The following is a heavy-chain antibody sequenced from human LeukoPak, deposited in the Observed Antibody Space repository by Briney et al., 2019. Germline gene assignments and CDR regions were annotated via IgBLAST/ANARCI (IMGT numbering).Heavy chain of an antibody. V-gene: IGHV4-38-2*02. CDR3: ARDYDILTGYFNWFDP. CDR2: IYHSGST. Sequence: SETLSLTCAVSGYSISSGYYWGWIRQPPGKGLEWIGTIYHSGSTYYNPSLKSRVTISVDTSKNQFSLKLSSVTAADTAVYYCARDYDILTGYFNWFDPWGQGTLVTVSS. J-gene: IGHJ5*02. D-gene: IGHD3-9*01. CDR1: GYSISSGYY.